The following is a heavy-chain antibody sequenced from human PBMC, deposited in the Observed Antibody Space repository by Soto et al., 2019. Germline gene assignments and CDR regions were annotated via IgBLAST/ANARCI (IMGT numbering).Heavy chain of an antibody. V-gene: IGHV3-23*01. CDR3: AKVLTDDNGWYHFES. CDR1: GFTFSSCT. CDR2: VRRSGA. Sequence: EVQLLESGGGLVQPGGSLRLSCVTSGFTFSSCTMNWVRQAPGQGLEWVSSVRRSGAYYADSVKGRFTISRDNSRSTLYLQMDSLRAEDTAVYYCAKVLTDDNGWYHFESWGQGTLVTVSS. J-gene: IGHJ4*02. D-gene: IGHD6-19*01.